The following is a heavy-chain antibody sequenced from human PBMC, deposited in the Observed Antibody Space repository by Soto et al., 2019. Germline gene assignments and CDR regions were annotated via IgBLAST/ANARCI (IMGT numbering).Heavy chain of an antibody. CDR2: MSSDGSKI. Sequence: QVQLVESGGGAVQPGESLRLSCVASGFDFTYYAMHWVRQAPGKGLESVAVMSSDGSKIHHTDSVKGRFTISRDNPKNTQYLQMNSLRKEDTAVYFCAKDDGVGGTLGLFDYWGQGTLVSVSS. J-gene: IGHJ4*02. CDR3: AKDDGVGGTLGLFDY. CDR1: GFDFTYYA. D-gene: IGHD1-26*01. V-gene: IGHV3-30*18.